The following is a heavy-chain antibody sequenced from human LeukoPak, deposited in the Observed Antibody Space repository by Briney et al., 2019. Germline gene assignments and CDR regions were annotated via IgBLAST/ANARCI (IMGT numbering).Heavy chain of an antibody. J-gene: IGHJ4*02. CDR2: ISYDGSNK. CDR1: GFTFSSYA. CDR3: ARVAGLGYCSSTSCRLFDY. Sequence: PGRSLRLSCAASGFTFSSYAMHWVRQAPGKGQEWVAVISYDGSNKYYADSVKGRFTISRDNSKNTLYLQMNSLRAEDTAVYYCARVAGLGYCSSTSCRLFDYWGQGTLVTVSS. D-gene: IGHD2-2*01. V-gene: IGHV3-30-3*01.